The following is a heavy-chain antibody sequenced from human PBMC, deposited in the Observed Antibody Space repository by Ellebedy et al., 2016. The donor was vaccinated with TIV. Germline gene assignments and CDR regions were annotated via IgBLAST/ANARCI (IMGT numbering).Heavy chain of an antibody. CDR2: IYYSGST. D-gene: IGHD6-13*01. V-gene: IGHV4-31*03. J-gene: IGHJ6*02. Sequence: SETLSLXXTVSGGSISSGGYYWSWIRQHPGKGLEWIGYIYYSGSTYYNPSLKSRVTISVDTSKNQFSLKLSPVTAADTAVYYCARVTGRSWMANGMDVWGQGTTVTVSS. CDR3: ARVTGRSWMANGMDV. CDR1: GGSISSGGYY.